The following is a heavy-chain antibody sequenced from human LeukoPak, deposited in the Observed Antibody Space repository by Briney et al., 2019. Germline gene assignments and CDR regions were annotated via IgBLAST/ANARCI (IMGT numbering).Heavy chain of an antibody. D-gene: IGHD1-26*01. V-gene: IGHV3-9*01. CDR2: ISWNSGSI. J-gene: IGHJ3*02. CDR1: RLTFDDYA. CDR3: AKDSRYSGSYRDAFDI. Sequence: GGSLRLSCAASRLTFDDYAMHSVRQAPGKDLEGVSGISWNSGSIGYADSVKGRITISRDNAKNSLYLQMNSLRAEDTALYYCAKDSRYSGSYRDAFDIWGQGTMVTVSS.